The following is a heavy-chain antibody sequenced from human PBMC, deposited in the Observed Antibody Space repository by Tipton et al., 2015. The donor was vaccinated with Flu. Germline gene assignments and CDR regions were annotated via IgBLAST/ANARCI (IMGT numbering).Heavy chain of an antibody. Sequence: QSGAEVKKPGASVKVSCKASGYTFTSYYMHWVRQAPGLGLEWMGIINPSGGSTSYAQKFQGRVTMTRDTSTSTVYMELSSLRSEDTAVYYCAREREAATSAFDIWGQGTMVTVSS. CDR2: INPSGGST. V-gene: IGHV1-46*01. CDR1: GYTFTSYY. J-gene: IGHJ3*02. CDR3: AREREAATSAFDI. D-gene: IGHD2-15*01.